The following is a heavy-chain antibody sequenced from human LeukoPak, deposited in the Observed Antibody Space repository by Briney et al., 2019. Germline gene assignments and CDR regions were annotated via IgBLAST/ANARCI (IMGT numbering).Heavy chain of an antibody. V-gene: IGHV1-2*02. Sequence: ASVKVSCKASGYTFTGYYIHWVRQAPGQGLEWMGWINPNSGVTHYAQKFQGRVTMTRDTSISTAYMELSRLRSDDTAVCFCARPRAAIIATFHLDAFDIWGQGTMVTVSS. CDR3: ARPRAAIIATFHLDAFDI. D-gene: IGHD3-16*02. J-gene: IGHJ3*02. CDR1: GYTFTGYY. CDR2: INPNSGVT.